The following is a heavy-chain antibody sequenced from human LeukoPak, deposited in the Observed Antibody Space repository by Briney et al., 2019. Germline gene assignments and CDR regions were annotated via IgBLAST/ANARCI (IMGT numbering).Heavy chain of an antibody. CDR2: IYDSGST. D-gene: IGHD5-24*01. CDR1: GDSISSGGYY. Sequence: SQTLSLTCTVSGDSISSGGYYWSWIRQHPGKGLEWIGYIYDSGSTYYNPSPKSRVTVSGHTANNQFSLELSSVTAADTAVYYCARTPGLAGYIHFDYWGQGTLVTVSS. V-gene: IGHV4-31*03. CDR3: ARTPGLAGYIHFDY. J-gene: IGHJ4*02.